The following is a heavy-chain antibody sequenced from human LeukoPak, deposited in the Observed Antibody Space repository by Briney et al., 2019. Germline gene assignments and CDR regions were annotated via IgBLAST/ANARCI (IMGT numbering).Heavy chain of an antibody. Sequence: ASVKVTCKASGGTFSSYAISWVRQAPGQGLEWMGRIIPILGIANYAQKFQGRVTITADKSTSTAYMELSSLRSEDTAVYYCARGRRYYDSSGYYSDWFDPWGQGTLVTVSS. CDR1: GGTFSSYA. V-gene: IGHV1-69*04. CDR3: ARGRRYYDSSGYYSDWFDP. J-gene: IGHJ5*02. CDR2: IIPILGIA. D-gene: IGHD3-22*01.